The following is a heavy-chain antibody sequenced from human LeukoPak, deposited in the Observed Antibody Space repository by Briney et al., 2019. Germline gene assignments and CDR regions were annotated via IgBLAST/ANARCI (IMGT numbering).Heavy chain of an antibody. CDR2: IYYSGTT. J-gene: IGHJ6*03. CDR1: GGSISSSGYY. Sequence: SETLSLTCSVSGGSISSSGYYWSWIRQPQGKGLEWVGSIYYSGTTYYNSSLKSRVTISEDTSKNRFSLMLTSVTAADAAVYYCARQVSDYFYYYIDVWGEGTTLIVSS. CDR3: ARQVSDYFYYYIDV. V-gene: IGHV4-39*01.